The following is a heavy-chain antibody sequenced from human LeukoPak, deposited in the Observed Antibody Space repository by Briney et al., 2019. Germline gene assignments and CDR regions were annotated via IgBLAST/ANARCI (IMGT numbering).Heavy chain of an antibody. Sequence: GGSLRPSCAASGFTVSSNYMSWVRQAPGKGLEWVSVIYSGGSTYYADSVKGRFTISRDNSKNTLYLQMNSLRAENTAVYYCARAGYSYGIDAFDIWGQGTMVTVSS. CDR1: GFTVSSNY. J-gene: IGHJ3*02. D-gene: IGHD5-18*01. CDR2: IYSGGST. CDR3: ARAGYSYGIDAFDI. V-gene: IGHV3-53*01.